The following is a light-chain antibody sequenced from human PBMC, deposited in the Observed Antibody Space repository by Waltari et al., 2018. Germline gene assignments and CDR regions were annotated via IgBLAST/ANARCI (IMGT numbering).Light chain of an antibody. Sequence: DIVMTQSPDSLAVSLGERATINCKSSQSVLYSSNNKNYLAWYQQKPVQPPKLLIRWASTRESGVPDRFSGSGSGTDFTLTISSPQAEDVAVYYCQQYYRSRTFGQGTRVEIK. CDR3: QQYYRSRT. CDR1: QSVLYSSNNKNY. V-gene: IGKV4-1*01. CDR2: WAS. J-gene: IGKJ1*01.